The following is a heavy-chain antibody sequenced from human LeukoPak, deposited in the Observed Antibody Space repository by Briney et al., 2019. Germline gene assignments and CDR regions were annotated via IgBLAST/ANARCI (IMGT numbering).Heavy chain of an antibody. D-gene: IGHD2-15*01. V-gene: IGHV3-21*01. CDR1: GFTFSSYS. CDR3: ARDQGRYCSGGSCYGVDY. Sequence: PGGSLRLSCAASGFTFSSYSMNWVRQAPGKGLEWVSSISSSSSYIYYADSVKGRFTISRDNAKNSLYLQMNSLRAEDTAVYYCARDQGRYCSGGSCYGVDYWGQGTLVTVSS. J-gene: IGHJ4*02. CDR2: ISSSSSYI.